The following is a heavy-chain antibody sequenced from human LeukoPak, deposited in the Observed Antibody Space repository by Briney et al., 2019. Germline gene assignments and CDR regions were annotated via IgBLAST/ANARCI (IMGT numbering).Heavy chain of an antibody. V-gene: IGHV3-23*01. Sequence: GSLRLSCAASGFTFSSYAMSWVRQAPGKGLEWVSAISGSGGSTYYADSVKGRFTISRDNSKNTLYLQMNSLRAEDTAVYYCANGDIAAAGNYYYYGMDVWGQGTTVTVSS. CDR1: GFTFSSYA. J-gene: IGHJ6*02. CDR3: ANGDIAAAGNYYYYGMDV. D-gene: IGHD6-13*01. CDR2: ISGSGGST.